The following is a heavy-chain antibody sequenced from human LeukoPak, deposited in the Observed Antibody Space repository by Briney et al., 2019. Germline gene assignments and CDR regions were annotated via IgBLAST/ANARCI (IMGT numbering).Heavy chain of an antibody. CDR1: GDSVSSNDAA. D-gene: IGHD4-23*01. CDR2: TYYRSKWYN. J-gene: IGHJ4*02. CDR3: ARNSMFDY. Sequence: SQTLSLTCAISGDSVSSNDAAWNWIRQSPSRGLEWLGRTYYRSKWYNDFAVSVKSRITITPDTFKNQFSLQLTSVTPEDTAVYYCARNSMFDYWGQGTLVTVSS. V-gene: IGHV6-1*01.